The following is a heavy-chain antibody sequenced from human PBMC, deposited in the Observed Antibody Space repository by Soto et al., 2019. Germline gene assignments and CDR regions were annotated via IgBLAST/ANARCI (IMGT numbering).Heavy chain of an antibody. CDR3: ARDSSPRLGYCSSTSCYRLNWFDP. V-gene: IGHV3-30-3*01. D-gene: IGHD2-2*01. CDR2: ISYDGSNK. CDR1: GFTFSSYA. Sequence: HPGGSLRLSSAASGFTFSSYAMHWVRQAPGKGLEWVAVISYDGSNKYYADSVKGRFTISRDNSKNTLYLQMNSLRAEDAAVYYCARDSSPRLGYCSSTSCYRLNWFDPWGQGTLVTVSS. J-gene: IGHJ5*02.